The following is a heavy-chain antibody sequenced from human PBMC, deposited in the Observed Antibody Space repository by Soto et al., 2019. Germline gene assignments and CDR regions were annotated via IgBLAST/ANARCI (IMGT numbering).Heavy chain of an antibody. CDR2: IYPGDYET. J-gene: IGHJ4*02. Sequence: GESLKISCXCSGYTFSNFWIAWVRQLPGKGLEWMGIIYPGDYETRYSPSFHGKVTISADRSIGTAYLQWSSLEASDSAFYFCARRPRSSPYFDYWGQGALVTVS. V-gene: IGHV5-51*01. D-gene: IGHD6-13*01. CDR1: GYTFSNFW. CDR3: ARRPRSSPYFDY.